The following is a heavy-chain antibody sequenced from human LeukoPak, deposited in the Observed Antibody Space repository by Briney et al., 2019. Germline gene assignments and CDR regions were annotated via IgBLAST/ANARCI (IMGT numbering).Heavy chain of an antibody. CDR1: GFTFSSYS. D-gene: IGHD4-23*01. Sequence: GGSLRFCCAASGFTFSSYSMNWVRQAPGKGLEWVSSISSSSSYIYYADSVKGRFTISRDNAKNSLYLQMNSLRAEDTAVYYCATDYGGNSYHYYYYMDVWGKGTTVTVSS. J-gene: IGHJ6*03. V-gene: IGHV3-21*01. CDR2: ISSSSSYI. CDR3: ATDYGGNSYHYYYYMDV.